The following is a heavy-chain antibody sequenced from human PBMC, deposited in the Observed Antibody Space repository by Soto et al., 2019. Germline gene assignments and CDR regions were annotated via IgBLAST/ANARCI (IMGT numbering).Heavy chain of an antibody. CDR1: GCTFTRYS. J-gene: IGHJ4*02. V-gene: IGHV3-21*01. CDR2: ISSTTNYI. Sequence: EVQLVESGGGLVKPGGSLRLSCAAFGCTFTRYSMNWVRQAPGKGLEWVSSISSTTNYIYYADSMKGRFTVSRDNAKNSVYLEMNSLSAEDTAVYYCARESEDLTSNFDYWGQGTLVTVSS. CDR3: ARESEDLTSNFDY.